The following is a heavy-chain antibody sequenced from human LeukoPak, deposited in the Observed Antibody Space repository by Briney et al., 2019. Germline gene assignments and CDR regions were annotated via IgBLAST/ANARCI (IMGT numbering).Heavy chain of an antibody. CDR1: GFPFSSYG. D-gene: IGHD2-2*01. CDR2: ISSSGSTI. Sequence: GGSLRLSCAASGFPFSSYGMHWVRQAPGKGLEWVSYISSSGSTIYYADSVKGRFTISRDNAKNSLYLQMNSLRAEDTAVYYCARDCTSCYPYWGQGTLVTVSS. J-gene: IGHJ4*02. CDR3: ARDCTSCYPY. V-gene: IGHV3-48*04.